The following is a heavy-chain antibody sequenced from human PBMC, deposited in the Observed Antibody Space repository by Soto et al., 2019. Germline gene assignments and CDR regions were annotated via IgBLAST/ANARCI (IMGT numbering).Heavy chain of an antibody. V-gene: IGHV3-23*01. J-gene: IGHJ4*02. CDR3: AKEGDSSGWYKYYSDY. D-gene: IGHD6-19*01. CDR2: ISGSGGST. CDR1: GFTFSSYA. Sequence: EVQLLESGGGLVQPGGSLRLSCAASGFTFSSYAMSWVRQAPGKGLEWVSAISGSGGSTYYADSVKGRFTISRDNSKNTLYLQMNSLRAEDTAVYYCAKEGDSSGWYKYYSDYWGQGTLVTVSS.